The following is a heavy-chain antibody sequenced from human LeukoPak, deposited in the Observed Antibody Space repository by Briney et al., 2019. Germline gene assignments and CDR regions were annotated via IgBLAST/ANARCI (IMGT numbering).Heavy chain of an antibody. J-gene: IGHJ6*03. Sequence: GGSLRLSCEASGFSVMNNYISWVRQAPGKGLEWISVIYSGGTTYYTDSVKGRFTISRDNSNNTVYLQMNSLRAEDTAVYYCARDGDYIDVWGQGTTVAISS. CDR2: IYSGGTT. V-gene: IGHV3-53*01. CDR3: ARDGDYIDV. CDR1: GFSVMNNY.